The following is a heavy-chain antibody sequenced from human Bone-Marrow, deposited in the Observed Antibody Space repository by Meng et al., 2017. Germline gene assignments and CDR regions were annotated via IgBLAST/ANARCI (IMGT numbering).Heavy chain of an antibody. CDR1: GFTFSSYW. V-gene: IGHV3-74*01. CDR3: ARERYLVRAAFDI. D-gene: IGHD1-26*01. J-gene: IGHJ3*02. CDR2: INSDGSST. Sequence: GESLKISCAASGFTFSSYWMHWVRQAPGKGLVWVSRINSDGSSTSYADSVKDRFTISRDNAKNTLYLQMNSLRAEDTAVYYCARERYLVRAAFDIWGQGTMVTVSS.